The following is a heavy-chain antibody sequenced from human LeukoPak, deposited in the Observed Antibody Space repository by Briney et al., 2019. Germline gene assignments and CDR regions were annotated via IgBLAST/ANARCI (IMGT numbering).Heavy chain of an antibody. Sequence: GESLKISCKGSGYSFTSYWIGWVRQMPGKGLEWMGIIYPGDSDTRYSPSFQGQVTISADKSISTAYLQWSSLKASDTAMCYCARSMMLGSGRDWFDPWGQGTLVTVSS. D-gene: IGHD4/OR15-4a*01. V-gene: IGHV5-51*01. J-gene: IGHJ5*02. CDR3: ARSMMLGSGRDWFDP. CDR2: IYPGDSDT. CDR1: GYSFTSYW.